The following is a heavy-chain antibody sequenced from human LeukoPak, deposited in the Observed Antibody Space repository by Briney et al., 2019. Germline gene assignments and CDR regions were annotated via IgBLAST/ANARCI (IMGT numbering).Heavy chain of an antibody. CDR3: ASGRQRGY. V-gene: IGHV3-7*01. J-gene: IGHJ4*02. D-gene: IGHD6-25*01. CDR1: GFTFSNNW. CDR2: IKEDGREN. Sequence: GGSLRLSCAPPGFTFSNNWMSWVGQAQGKGLEWGANIKEDGRENNYVDSVKGRFTVSGNNASNSLDLQSNCLRAGDTAVYYCASGRQRGYWGRGTGVTVPS.